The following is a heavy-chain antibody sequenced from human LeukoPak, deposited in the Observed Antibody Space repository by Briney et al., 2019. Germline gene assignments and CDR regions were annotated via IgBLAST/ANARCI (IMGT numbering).Heavy chain of an antibody. CDR2: ISSNGGST. Sequence: GGSLRLSCSASGFTFSSYAMHWVRQAPGKGLEYVSAISSNGGSTYYADSVKGRFTISRDNSKNTLYLQMSSLRAEDTAVYYCVSAPSYSSSSPHDYWGQGTLVTVSS. D-gene: IGHD6-6*01. J-gene: IGHJ4*02. CDR1: GFTFSSYA. V-gene: IGHV3-64D*06. CDR3: VSAPSYSSSSPHDY.